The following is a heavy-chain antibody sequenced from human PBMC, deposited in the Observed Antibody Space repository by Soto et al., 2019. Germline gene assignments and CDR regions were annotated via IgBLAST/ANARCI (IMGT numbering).Heavy chain of an antibody. CDR1: GFNFGDYG. CDR3: AKETIAVAGPNFFDF. D-gene: IGHD6-19*01. CDR2: IGNDGAAR. Sequence: PGGSLRLSCVGSGFNFGDYGMHWVRHTPGKGLEWVAVIGNDGAARFYGDSVKGRFSISRDNSRSTFYLQMNSLRPEDTAMYYCAKETIAVAGPNFFDFWGQGTKVNVS. V-gene: IGHV3-30*18. J-gene: IGHJ4*02.